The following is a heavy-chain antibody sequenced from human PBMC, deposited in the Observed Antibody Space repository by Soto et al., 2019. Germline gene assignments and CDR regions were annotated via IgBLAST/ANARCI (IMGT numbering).Heavy chain of an antibody. J-gene: IGHJ4*02. V-gene: IGHV3-53*02. D-gene: IGHD3-10*01. Sequence: QLVETGGGLIQPGTSLTLSCAASGFSVSRNYMTWVRQAPGKGLEWVSSVYSGGATFYADSVKGRFILSRDDSQNTMYLQMNNLRAEDTAVYYCARVPGRLWGRGTLVTVAS. CDR3: ARVPGRL. CDR1: GFSVSRNY. CDR2: VYSGGAT.